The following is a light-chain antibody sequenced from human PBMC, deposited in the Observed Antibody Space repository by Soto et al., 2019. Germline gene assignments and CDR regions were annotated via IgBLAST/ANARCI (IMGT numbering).Light chain of an antibody. V-gene: IGKV3-15*01. CDR2: GAS. CDR3: QQYKDWPRT. J-gene: IGKJ1*01. Sequence: EIVMTQSPATLSVSPRERATLSCRASQSVSSSLAWYQQKAGQAPRLLIYGASTRATGIPAGFSGSGSGTDFPLTISSLQSADSAVHDCQQYKDWPRTFGQGTNVEIK. CDR1: QSVSSS.